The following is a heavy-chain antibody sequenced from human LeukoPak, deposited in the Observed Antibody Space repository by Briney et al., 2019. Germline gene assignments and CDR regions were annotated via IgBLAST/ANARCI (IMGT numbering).Heavy chain of an antibody. J-gene: IGHJ4*02. CDR2: IRNDESNK. D-gene: IGHD2-15*01. Sequence: PGGSLRLSCAASGLTLRTYGMHWVRQAPGKGLEWVTFIRNDESNKYYADSVKGRFTISRDNSKNTLYLQMNSLRAEDTAVYFCAKVIGGSSAWYARGFDYWGQGTLVTVSS. CDR1: GLTLRTYG. CDR3: AKVIGGSSAWYARGFDY. V-gene: IGHV3-30*02.